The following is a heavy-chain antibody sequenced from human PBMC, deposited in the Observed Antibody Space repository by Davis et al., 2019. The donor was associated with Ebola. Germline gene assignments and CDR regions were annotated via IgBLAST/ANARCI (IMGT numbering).Heavy chain of an antibody. CDR3: ARDLNHGDYGFNWFDP. Sequence: AASVKVSCKASGGTFSSYAISWVRQAPGQGLEWMGRIIPILGIANYAQKFQGRVTITADKSTSTAYMELSSLRSEDTAVYYCARDLNHGDYGFNWFDPWGQGTLVTVSS. D-gene: IGHD4-17*01. CDR2: IIPILGIA. CDR1: GGTFSSYA. J-gene: IGHJ5*02. V-gene: IGHV1-69*04.